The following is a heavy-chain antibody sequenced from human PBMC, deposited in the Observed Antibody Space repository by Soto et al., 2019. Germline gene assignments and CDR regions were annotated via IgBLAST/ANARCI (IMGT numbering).Heavy chain of an antibody. CDR1: GFTFSSYG. CDR3: AKDLGGSGSYYKPAPGY. J-gene: IGHJ4*02. D-gene: IGHD3-10*01. V-gene: IGHV3-30*18. CDR2: ISYDGSNK. Sequence: PGGSLRLSCAASGFTFSSYGMHWVRQAPGKGLEWVAVISYDGSNKYYADSVKGRFTISRDNSKNTLYLQMNSLRAEDTAVYYCAKDLGGSGSYYKPAPGYWGQGTLVTVSS.